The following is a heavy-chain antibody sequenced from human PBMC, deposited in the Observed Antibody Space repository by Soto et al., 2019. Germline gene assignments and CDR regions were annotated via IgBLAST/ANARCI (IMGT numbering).Heavy chain of an antibody. V-gene: IGHV1-69*13. D-gene: IGHD4-4*01. CDR2: IIPIFGAA. CDR3: ARDLGGDYSFYYYGMYV. J-gene: IGHJ6*02. Sequence: ASVKVSCKASGGTFSSYAISWVRQAPGQGLEWMGGIIPIFGAANYAQKFQGRVTITADESTSTAYMELSSLRSEDTAVYYCARDLGGDYSFYYYGMYVWGQGTTVTVSS. CDR1: GGTFSSYA.